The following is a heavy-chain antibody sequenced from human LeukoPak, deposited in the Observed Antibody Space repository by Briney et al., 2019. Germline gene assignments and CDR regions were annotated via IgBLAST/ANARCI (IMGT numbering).Heavy chain of an antibody. D-gene: IGHD3-22*01. J-gene: IGHJ3*02. V-gene: IGHV1-69*04. Sequence: SVKVSCKASGGTFSSYAISWVRQAPGQGLEWMGRIIPILGIANYAQKFQGRVTITADKSTSTAYMELSSLRSEDTAVYYCARDSAELITMIVGGTVGGAFDIWGQGTMVTVSS. CDR3: ARDSAELITMIVGGTVGGAFDI. CDR2: IIPILGIA. CDR1: GGTFSSYA.